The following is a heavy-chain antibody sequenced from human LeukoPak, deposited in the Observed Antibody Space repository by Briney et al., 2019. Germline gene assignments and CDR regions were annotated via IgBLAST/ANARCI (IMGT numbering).Heavy chain of an antibody. CDR1: GYTFTCYY. J-gene: IGHJ4*02. V-gene: IGHV1-2*06. Sequence: ASVKVSCKASGYTFTCYYMHWVRQAPGQGLEWMGRINPNSSGTNYAQKCQGRVTMTRDTSISTDYMELSRLRSDDTAVYYCARRYYDSSGYYGIDYWGQGTLVTVSS. CDR3: ARRYYDSSGYYGIDY. CDR2: INPNSSGT. D-gene: IGHD3-22*01.